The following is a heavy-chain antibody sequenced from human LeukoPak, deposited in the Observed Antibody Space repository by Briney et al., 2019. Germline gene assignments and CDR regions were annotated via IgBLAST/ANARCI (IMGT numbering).Heavy chain of an antibody. CDR2: INAGNGNT. CDR3: ARVEGSGWSWIDY. Sequence: GASVKVSCKASGYTFTSYAMHWVRQAPGQRLEWMGWINAGNGNTKYSQKFQGRVTITRDTSASTAYMELSSLGSEDTAVYYRARVEGSGWSWIDYWGQGTLVTVSS. J-gene: IGHJ4*02. CDR1: GYTFTSYA. D-gene: IGHD6-19*01. V-gene: IGHV1-3*01.